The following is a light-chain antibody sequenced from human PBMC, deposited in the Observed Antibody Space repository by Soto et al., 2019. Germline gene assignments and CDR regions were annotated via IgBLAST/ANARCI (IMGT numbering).Light chain of an antibody. J-gene: IGKJ1*01. CDR3: QQSYSTPRT. Sequence: DIVMTQSPDSLAVSLGERATINFKSSQSVLYSSNNKNYLAWYQQKPGQPPKLLMYWASTRQSGVPDRFSGSGSGTDFTLTISSLQAEDVAVYYCQQSYSTPRTFGQGTKVDIK. V-gene: IGKV4-1*01. CDR1: QSVLYSSNNKNY. CDR2: WAS.